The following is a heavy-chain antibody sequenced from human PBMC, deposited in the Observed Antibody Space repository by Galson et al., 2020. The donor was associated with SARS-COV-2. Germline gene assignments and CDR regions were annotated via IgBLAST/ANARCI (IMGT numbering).Heavy chain of an antibody. J-gene: IGHJ1*01. CDR1: GGSITSSSYY. CDR2: IYYSGST. D-gene: IGHD3-3*01. Sequence: SETLSLTCTVSGGSITSSSYYWGWIRQPPGKGLEWIGSIYYSGSTYYNPSLKSRVTISVDTSKNQFSLKLSSVTAADTAVYYCAVPPTYYDFWSGSFEYFQTGARAPWSPSPQ. V-gene: IGHV4-39*01. CDR3: AVPPTYYDFWSGSFEYFQT.